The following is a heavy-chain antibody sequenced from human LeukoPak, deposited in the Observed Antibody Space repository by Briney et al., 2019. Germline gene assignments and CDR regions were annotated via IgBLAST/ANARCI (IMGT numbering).Heavy chain of an antibody. V-gene: IGHV3-23*01. CDR1: GFTFRSYA. D-gene: IGHD3-10*01. CDR3: AKDDGELSLYCFDY. CDR2: ISGSGGST. J-gene: IGHJ4*02. Sequence: GGSLRLSCAASGFTFRSYAMSWVRQAPGKGLEWVSDISGSGGSTYYADSVKGRFTISRDNSKNTLYLQMNSLRAEDTAVYYCAKDDGELSLYCFDYWGQGTLVTVSS.